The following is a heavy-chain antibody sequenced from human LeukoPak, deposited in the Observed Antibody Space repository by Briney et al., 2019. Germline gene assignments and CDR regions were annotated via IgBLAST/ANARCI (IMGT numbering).Heavy chain of an antibody. J-gene: IGHJ6*02. V-gene: IGHV1-69*04. CDR3: ARGWYYGMDV. Sequence: SVKVSCTASGGTFSSYAISWVRRAPGQGLEWMGRIIPIFGIANYAQKFQGRVTITADKSTSTAYMELSSLRSEDTAVYYCARGWYYGMDVWGQGTTVTVSS. CDR1: GGTFSSYA. CDR2: IIPIFGIA.